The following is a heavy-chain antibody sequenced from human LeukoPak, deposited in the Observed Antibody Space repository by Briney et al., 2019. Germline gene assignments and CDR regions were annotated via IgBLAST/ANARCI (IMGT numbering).Heavy chain of an antibody. J-gene: IGHJ5*02. D-gene: IGHD3-10*01. V-gene: IGHV4-34*01. CDR3: ARGRGLLHWFDP. CDR1: GGSFSGYY. Sequence: PSETLSLTCADYGGSFSGYYWSWIRQPPGKGLEWIGEINHSGSTNYNPSLKSRVTISVDTSKNQFSLKLSSVTAADTAVYYCARGRGLLHWFDPWGQGTLVTVSS. CDR2: INHSGST.